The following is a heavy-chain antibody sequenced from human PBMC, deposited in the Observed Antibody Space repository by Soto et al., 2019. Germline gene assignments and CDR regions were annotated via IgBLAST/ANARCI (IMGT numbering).Heavy chain of an antibody. CDR2: INPSGGST. D-gene: IGHD1-20*01. CDR3: ARDLHPFNWNGARGTFDP. CDR1: GYTFTSYY. J-gene: IGHJ5*02. V-gene: IGHV1-46*01. Sequence: QVQLVQSGAEVKKPGASVKVSCKASGYTFTSYYMHWVRQAPGQGLEWMGIINPSGGSTSYAQKFQGRVTMTRDTSTSTVYMELSSLRSEDTAVYYCARDLHPFNWNGARGTFDPWGQGTLVTVSS.